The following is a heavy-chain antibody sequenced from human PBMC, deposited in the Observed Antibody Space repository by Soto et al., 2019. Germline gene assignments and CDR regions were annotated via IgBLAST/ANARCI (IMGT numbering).Heavy chain of an antibody. Sequence: ASVKVSCKVSGYTLTELSMHWVRQAPGKGLEWMGGFDPEDGETIYAQKFQGRVTMTEDTSTDTAYMELSSLRSEDTAVYYCATHGYGDYPPLYYSYYGMDVWGQGTTVTVS. CDR3: ATHGYGDYPPLYYSYYGMDV. CDR2: FDPEDGET. CDR1: GYTLTELS. D-gene: IGHD4-17*01. V-gene: IGHV1-24*01. J-gene: IGHJ6*02.